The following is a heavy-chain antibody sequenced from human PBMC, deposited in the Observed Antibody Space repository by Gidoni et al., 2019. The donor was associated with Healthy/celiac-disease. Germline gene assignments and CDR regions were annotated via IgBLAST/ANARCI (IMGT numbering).Heavy chain of an antibody. CDR1: GGSISSGDYY. V-gene: IGHV4-30-4*01. CDR3: ARDVSLTMVRGVDDAFDI. D-gene: IGHD3-10*01. Sequence: QVQLQESGPGLVKPSQTLSLTCTVSGGSISSGDYYWSWIRQPPGKGLEWIGYIYYSGSTYYNPSLKSRVTISVDTSKNQFSLKLSSVTAADTAVYYCARDVSLTMVRGVDDAFDIWGQGTMVTVSS. J-gene: IGHJ3*02. CDR2: IYYSGST.